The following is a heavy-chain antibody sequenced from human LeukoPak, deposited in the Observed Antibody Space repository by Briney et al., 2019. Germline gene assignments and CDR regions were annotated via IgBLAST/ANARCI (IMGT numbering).Heavy chain of an antibody. J-gene: IGHJ5*02. CDR3: ARDGDYNWFDP. D-gene: IGHD7-27*01. CDR2: ISSSSSYI. V-gene: IGHV3-21*01. Sequence: PGGSLRLSCAASGFTFSSYSMNWVRQAPGKGLEWVSSISSSSSYIYCADSVKGRFTISRDNAKNSLYLQMNSLRAEDTAVYYCARDGDYNWFDPWGQGTLVTVSS. CDR1: GFTFSSYS.